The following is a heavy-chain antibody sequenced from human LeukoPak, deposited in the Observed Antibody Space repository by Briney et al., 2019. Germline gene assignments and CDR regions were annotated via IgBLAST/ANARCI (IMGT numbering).Heavy chain of an antibody. Sequence: PGGSLILSCAASGFTFSYYAMDWLRQAPGKGLDRVSTLSGTGGSTYYAGSVKGGFSSSRDNSKNKVYLEMNRVRVEDTAIYYCARDSVVGGFSDPGPFDYWGEGTLVPVSS. J-gene: IGHJ4*02. CDR3: ARDSVVGGFSDPGPFDY. CDR1: GFTFSYYA. D-gene: IGHD2-15*01. V-gene: IGHV3-23*01. CDR2: LSGTGGST.